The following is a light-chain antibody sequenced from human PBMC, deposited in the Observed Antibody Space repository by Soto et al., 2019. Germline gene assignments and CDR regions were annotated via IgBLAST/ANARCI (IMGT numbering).Light chain of an antibody. CDR2: AAS. CDR3: QQSYSTPYT. J-gene: IGKJ2*01. V-gene: IGKV1-39*01. CDR1: QSISSY. Sequence: DIQMTQSPSSLSASVGDRVTITCRASQSISSYLNWYQQKPGKAPKLLIYAASSLQSGVPSRFSGSGSGXDFTLTISSLQPEDFATYYCQQSYSTPYTFGQX.